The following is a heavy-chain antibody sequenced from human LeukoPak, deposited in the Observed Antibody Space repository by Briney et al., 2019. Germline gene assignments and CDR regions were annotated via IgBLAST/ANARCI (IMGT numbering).Heavy chain of an antibody. J-gene: IGHJ4*02. Sequence: GGSLRLSCAASGFTFSIYAMSWVRQAPGKGLEWVSAISGSGGSTYYADSVKGRFTISRDNSKNTLYLQMNSLRAEDTAVYYCAKDALPTVTTRFDHFDYWGQGTLVTVSS. CDR2: ISGSGGST. D-gene: IGHD4-11*01. CDR1: GFTFSIYA. CDR3: AKDALPTVTTRFDHFDY. V-gene: IGHV3-23*01.